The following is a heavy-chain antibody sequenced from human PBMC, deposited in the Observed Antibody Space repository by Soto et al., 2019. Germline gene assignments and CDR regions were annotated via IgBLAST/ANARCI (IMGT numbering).Heavy chain of an antibody. Sequence: QVQLVESGGGVVQPGRSLRLSCAASGLTFSAAGMHWVRQAPGKGLEWVAFIANDGRSESYADSVKGRFTISRDNSQNRLYLQMNVLRAEDTAVYYCAKDKGRTAIDYWGQGTLVSVSS. V-gene: IGHV3-30*18. CDR2: IANDGRSE. CDR3: AKDKGRTAIDY. J-gene: IGHJ4*02. CDR1: GLTFSAAG.